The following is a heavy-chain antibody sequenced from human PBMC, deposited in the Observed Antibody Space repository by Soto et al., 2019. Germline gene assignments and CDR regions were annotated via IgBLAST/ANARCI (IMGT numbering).Heavy chain of an antibody. D-gene: IGHD2-2*01. CDR2: IYHSGSA. Sequence: SETLSLTCAVSGGSISSSNWWSWVRQPPGEGLEWIGVIYHSGSANYNPSLKSRVTISVDKSKNQFSLKLSSVTAKDTAVYYCERGVDIVVVPAAMAYYYYGMDVWGQGTTVTVSS. CDR1: GGSISSSNW. V-gene: IGHV4-4*02. CDR3: ERGVDIVVVPAAMAYYYYGMDV. J-gene: IGHJ6*02.